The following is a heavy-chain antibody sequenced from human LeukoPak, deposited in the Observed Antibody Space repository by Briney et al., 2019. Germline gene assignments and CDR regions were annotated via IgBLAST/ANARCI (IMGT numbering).Heavy chain of an antibody. CDR1: GFTFSSYG. CDR3: ARDIMPSSIYYMDV. Sequence: GRSLRLSCAASGFTFSSYGMHWVRQAPGKGLEWVAVIWYDGSNKYYADSVKGRFTISRDNPKNTLYLQMNSLRAEDTAVYYCARDIMPSSIYYMDVWGKGTTVTVSS. D-gene: IGHD6-6*01. V-gene: IGHV3-33*01. CDR2: IWYDGSNK. J-gene: IGHJ6*03.